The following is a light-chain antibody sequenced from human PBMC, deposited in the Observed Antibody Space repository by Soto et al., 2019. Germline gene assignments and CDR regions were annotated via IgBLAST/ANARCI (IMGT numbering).Light chain of an antibody. CDR1: QGIVSW. CDR2: AAS. J-gene: IGKJ1*01. CDR3: QQANSFPWT. V-gene: IGKV1-12*01. Sequence: DIQMTQSPSSVSASVGDRVTITCRESQGIVSWLAWYQQKPGKAPKLLIYAASSLQSGVPSRFSGSGSGTDFTLTSSSLQPEDFATYYCQQANSFPWTFGQGTKVEIK.